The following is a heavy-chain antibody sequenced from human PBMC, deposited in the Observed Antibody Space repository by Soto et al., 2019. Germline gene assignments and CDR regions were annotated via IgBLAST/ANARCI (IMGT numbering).Heavy chain of an antibody. Sequence: PETMSLTCAVTGGSFSSYYWRLLRQPPGKGLEWIGYIYYSGSTNYNPSLKSRVTISVDTSKNQFSLKLSSVTAADTAVYYCASDSSGYSSFDYWRQGNLVTVSS. CDR1: GGSFSSYY. V-gene: IGHV4-59*01. J-gene: IGHJ4*02. CDR2: IYYSGST. D-gene: IGHD3-22*01. CDR3: ASDSSGYSSFDY.